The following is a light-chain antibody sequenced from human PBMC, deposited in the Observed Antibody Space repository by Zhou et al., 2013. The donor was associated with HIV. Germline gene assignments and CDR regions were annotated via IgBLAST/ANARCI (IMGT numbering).Light chain of an antibody. CDR3: QQYGNSLLT. V-gene: IGKV3D-15*01. Sequence: EIVMTQSPATLSVSPGERATLSCRASQSVSSDLAWYQQKPGQSPRLLIYEASNRATGIPARFSGSGSGTDFTLTISRLEPEDFAVYYCQQYGNSLLTFGGGTKLEIK. CDR2: EAS. CDR1: QSVSSD. J-gene: IGKJ4*01.